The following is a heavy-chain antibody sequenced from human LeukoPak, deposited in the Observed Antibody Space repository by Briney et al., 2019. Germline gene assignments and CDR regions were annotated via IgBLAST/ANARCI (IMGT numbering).Heavy chain of an antibody. V-gene: IGHV4-59*01. CDR2: IYYSGST. D-gene: IGHD5-18*01. CDR1: GGSISSYY. Sequence: SETLSLTCTVSGGSISSYYWSWIRQPPGKGLGWIGYIYYSGSTNYNPSLKSRVTISVDTSKNQFSLKLSSVTAADTAVYYCAGDRTAMVYWGQGTLVTVSS. J-gene: IGHJ4*02. CDR3: AGDRTAMVY.